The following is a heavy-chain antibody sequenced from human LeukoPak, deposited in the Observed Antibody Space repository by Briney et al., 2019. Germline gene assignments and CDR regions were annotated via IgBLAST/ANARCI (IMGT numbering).Heavy chain of an antibody. CDR3: VRGDCSGVSCYLPEYFRH. CDR1: GYTFTSYG. Sequence: GASVKVSCKASGYTFTSYGISWVRQAPGQGLEWMGWISAYNGNTNYAQKLQGRVTMTTDTSTSTAYMELRSLRSDDTAVYYCVRGDCSGVSCYLPEYFRHWGQGTLVTVSS. J-gene: IGHJ1*01. D-gene: IGHD2-15*01. V-gene: IGHV1-18*01. CDR2: ISAYNGNT.